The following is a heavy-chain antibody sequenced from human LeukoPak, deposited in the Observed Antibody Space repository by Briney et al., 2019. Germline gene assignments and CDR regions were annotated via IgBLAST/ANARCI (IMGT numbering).Heavy chain of an antibody. J-gene: IGHJ6*03. CDR2: INHRGRT. D-gene: IGHD2-2*01. CDR1: GGPFSGYF. V-gene: IGHV4-34*01. CDR3: ARGYCTTTTCRIFPYYFLDV. Sequence: PSETLSLTCAVYGGPFSGYFWTWVRQPPGKGLGWIGEINHRGRTNYNPSLEGRVTISMDTSQNQFSLKINSVTAADTAIYYCARGYCTTTTCRIFPYYFLDVWGKGTTVTVSS.